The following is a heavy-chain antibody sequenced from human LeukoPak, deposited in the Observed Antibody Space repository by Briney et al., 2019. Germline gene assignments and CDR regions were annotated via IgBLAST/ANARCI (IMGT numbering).Heavy chain of an antibody. CDR3: ATGGTGLVYYYYGMDV. D-gene: IGHD2-15*01. V-gene: IGHV1-24*01. CDR1: GYTLTELS. J-gene: IGHJ6*04. CDR2: FDPEDGET. Sequence: ASVKVSCKVSGYTLTELSMHWVRQAPGKGLEWMGGFDPEDGETIYAQKFQGRVTMTEDTSTDTAYMELSSLRSEDTAVYYCATGGTGLVYYYYGMDVWGKGTTVTVSS.